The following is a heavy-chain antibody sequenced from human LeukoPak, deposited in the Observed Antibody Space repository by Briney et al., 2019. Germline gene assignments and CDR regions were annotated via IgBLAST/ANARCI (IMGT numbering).Heavy chain of an antibody. CDR2: ISYDGNNK. CDR1: GFTFSSYS. CDR3: ARPGYYGSTTYSYYFDY. D-gene: IGHD3-10*01. V-gene: IGHV3-30*03. Sequence: GGSLRLSCAASGFTFSSYSMNWVRQAPGQGLEWVAVISYDGNNKYYADSVKGRFTISRDNSKNTLYLQMNSLRTRDTAVYYCARPGYYGSTTYSYYFDYWGQGNLVTVSS. J-gene: IGHJ4*02.